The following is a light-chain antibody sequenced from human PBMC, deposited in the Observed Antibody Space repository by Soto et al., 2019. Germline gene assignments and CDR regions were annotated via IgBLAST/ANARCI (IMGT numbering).Light chain of an antibody. V-gene: IGKV3-20*01. CDR1: QSVSSR. Sequence: EIVLTQSPGTLSLSPGERATLSCRASQSVSSRLAWCQQRPGQAPRLLISGASSRATGISDRFSGSGSGTDFTLTISRLEPEDFAVYYCQHYVSPPITFGQGTRLEI. CDR3: QHYVSPPIT. J-gene: IGKJ5*01. CDR2: GAS.